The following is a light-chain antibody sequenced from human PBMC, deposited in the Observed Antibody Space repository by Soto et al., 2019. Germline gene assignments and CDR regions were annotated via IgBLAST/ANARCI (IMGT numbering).Light chain of an antibody. V-gene: IGKV3-20*01. J-gene: IGKJ1*01. CDR1: QSVSNNY. Sequence: EIVLTQSPGTLSLSPGERSTLSCISSQSVSNNYLAWYQQKPGQAPRLLIYGASNRATGIPDRFSGSGSGTDFTLTISRLEPEDFAVYYCQQYGGSPQTFGQGTKVDIK. CDR3: QQYGGSPQT. CDR2: GAS.